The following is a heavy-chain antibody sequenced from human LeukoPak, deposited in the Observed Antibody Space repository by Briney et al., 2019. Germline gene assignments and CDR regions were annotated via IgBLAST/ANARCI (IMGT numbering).Heavy chain of an antibody. CDR1: GGTFSSYA. CDR3: AREQQLDYYYYYGMDV. Sequence: SVKVSCKASGGTFSSYAISWVRQAPGQGVEWMGRIIPIFGIANYAQKFQGRVTITADKSTSTAYMELSSLRSEDTAVYYCAREQQLDYYYYYGMDVWGQGTTVTVSS. D-gene: IGHD6-13*01. J-gene: IGHJ6*02. CDR2: IIPIFGIA. V-gene: IGHV1-69*10.